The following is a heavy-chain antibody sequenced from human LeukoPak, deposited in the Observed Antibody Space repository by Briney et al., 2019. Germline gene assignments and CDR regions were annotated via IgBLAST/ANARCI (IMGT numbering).Heavy chain of an antibody. D-gene: IGHD4-17*01. CDR3: GRDPNGNYVGAFEF. J-gene: IGHJ3*01. CDR1: GFAFNIYP. CDR2: VGLGGDT. V-gene: IGHV3-23*01. Sequence: GGSLRLSCAASGFAFNIYPMTWVRQAPGEGLQWVSTVGLGGDTYYADSVKGRFTMSRDNSENTLYLQMDSLRAEDTAMYYCGRDPNGNYVGAFEFWGPGTLVTVSS.